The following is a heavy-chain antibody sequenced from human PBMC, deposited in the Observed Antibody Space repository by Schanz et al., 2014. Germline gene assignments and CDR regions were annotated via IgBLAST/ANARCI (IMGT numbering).Heavy chain of an antibody. J-gene: IGHJ5*02. V-gene: IGHV1-69*02. CDR2: IIPILGIA. CDR3: ATLGCADSVS. CDR1: GGTFSSYT. D-gene: IGHD2-15*01. Sequence: VQLVQSGAEVKKPGSSVKVSCKLSGGTFSSYTISWMRQAPGQGLEWMGRIIPILGIANYAQNFQGRVTITADNSTTPAYMELNSLTSDDTAVYYGATLGCADSVSWGQGTLVTVSS.